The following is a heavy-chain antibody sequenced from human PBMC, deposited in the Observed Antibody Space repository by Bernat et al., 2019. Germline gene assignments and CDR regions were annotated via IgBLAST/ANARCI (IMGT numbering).Heavy chain of an antibody. V-gene: IGHV3-23*04. CDR1: GFTFISYA. CDR2: ISGSGGST. D-gene: IGHD2-15*01. CDR3: AKDYIGYCSGGSCYVDAFDI. J-gene: IGHJ3*02. Sequence: EVQLVESGGGLVQPGGSLRLFCAASGFTFISYAMSWVRQAPGKGLEWVSAISGSGGSTYYADSVKGRFTISRDNSKNTLYLQMNSLRAEDTAVYYCAKDYIGYCSGGSCYVDAFDIWGQGTMVTVSS.